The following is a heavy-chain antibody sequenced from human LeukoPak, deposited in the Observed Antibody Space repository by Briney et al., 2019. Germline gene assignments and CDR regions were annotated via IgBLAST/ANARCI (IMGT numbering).Heavy chain of an antibody. J-gene: IGHJ3*02. CDR2: IYYSGST. V-gene: IGHV4-59*12. D-gene: IGHD6-13*01. CDR1: GGSISSYY. CDR3: AREGSTIAAAGVYAFDI. Sequence: SETLSLTCTVSGGSISSYYWSWIRQPPGKGLEWIGYIYYSGSTNYNPSLKSRVTISVDKSKNQFSLKLSSVTAADTAVYYCAREGSTIAAAGVYAFDIWGQGTMVTVSS.